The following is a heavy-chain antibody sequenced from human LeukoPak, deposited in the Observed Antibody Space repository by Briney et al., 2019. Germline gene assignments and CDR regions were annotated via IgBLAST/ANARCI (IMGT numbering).Heavy chain of an antibody. CDR2: IYYSGST. Sequence: SETLSLTCTVSGGSIISDNYYWAWIRQPPGKGLEWIGYIYYSGSTNYNPSLKSRVTISVDTSKNQFSLKLSSVTAADTAVYYCARGITVTTEIDYWGQGTLVTVSS. D-gene: IGHD4-17*01. CDR3: ARGITVTTEIDY. J-gene: IGHJ4*02. V-gene: IGHV4-61*01. CDR1: GGSIISDNYY.